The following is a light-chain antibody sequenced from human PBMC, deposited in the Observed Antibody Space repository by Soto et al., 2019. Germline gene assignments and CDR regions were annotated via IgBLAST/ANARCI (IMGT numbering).Light chain of an antibody. J-gene: IGKJ5*01. CDR3: QQLISYPRT. Sequence: DIQLTQSPSFLSASIVDRVTITCRASQGISSYLAWYQQNPGKAPKLLIYAASTLQSGVPSRFSGSGSGTEFTLTISSLQPEDFATYYCQQLISYPRTFGQGTRLEIK. V-gene: IGKV1-9*01. CDR1: QGISSY. CDR2: AAS.